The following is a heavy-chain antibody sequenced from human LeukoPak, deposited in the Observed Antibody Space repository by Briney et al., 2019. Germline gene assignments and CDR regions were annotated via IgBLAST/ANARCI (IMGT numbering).Heavy chain of an antibody. CDR2: ISYDGSNK. CDR3: ARGAAVDIVVVPAAYPDY. J-gene: IGHJ4*02. D-gene: IGHD2-2*01. V-gene: IGHV3-30-3*01. CDR1: GFTFSSYA. Sequence: GGSLRLSCAASGFTFSSYAMSWVCQAPGKGLEWVAVISYDGSNKYYADSVKGRFTISRDNSKNTLYLQMNSLRAEDTAVYYCARGAAVDIVVVPAAYPDYWGQGTLVTVSS.